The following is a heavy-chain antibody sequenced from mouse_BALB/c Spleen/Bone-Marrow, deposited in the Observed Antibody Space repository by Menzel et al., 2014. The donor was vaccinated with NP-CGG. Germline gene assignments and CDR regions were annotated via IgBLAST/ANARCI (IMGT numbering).Heavy chain of an antibody. CDR1: GFTFNTYA. CDR3: GRQNCDYAWFAY. Sequence: EVHLVESGGGLVQPKGSLKLSCAASGFTFNTYAMNWVRQAPGKGLEWVARIRSKSNNYATYYADSVKDRFTISRDDSQSMLYLQMNNLKTEGTAMYYCGRQNCDYAWFAYWGQGTLVTVSA. V-gene: IGHV10-1*02. D-gene: IGHD2-4*01. CDR2: IRSKSNNYAT. J-gene: IGHJ3*01.